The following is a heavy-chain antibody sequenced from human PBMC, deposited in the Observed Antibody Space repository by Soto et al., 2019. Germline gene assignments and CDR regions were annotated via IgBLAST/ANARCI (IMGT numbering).Heavy chain of an antibody. V-gene: IGHV2-26*01. D-gene: IGHD3-10*01. J-gene: IGHJ4*02. Sequence: QVTLKESGPVLVKPTETLTLTCTVSGFSLSNARMGVSWIRQPPGKALEWLAHIFSNDEKSYSTSLKSRLTLAKDTSKSQVVLTMTNMDPVDTATYYCARSSMVRGVTTTDYWGQGTLVTVSS. CDR2: IFSNDEK. CDR3: ARSSMVRGVTTTDY. CDR1: GFSLSNARMG.